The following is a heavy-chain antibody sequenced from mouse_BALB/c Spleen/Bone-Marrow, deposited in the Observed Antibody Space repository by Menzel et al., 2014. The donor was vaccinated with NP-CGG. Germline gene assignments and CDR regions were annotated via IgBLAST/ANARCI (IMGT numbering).Heavy chain of an antibody. D-gene: IGHD2-2*01. CDR2: ILPGSYST. Sequence: QVQLQQSGAELMRPGASVEISCKATGYAFRNYWIEWVKQRPGNGLEWIGEILPGSYSTNYNEKLKGKATFTADTSSNTAYMQLSSLTSEDSAVYYYARRGGYPWFAYWGQGTLVTVSA. J-gene: IGHJ3*01. CDR1: GYAFRNYW. CDR3: ARRGGYPWFAY. V-gene: IGHV1-9*01.